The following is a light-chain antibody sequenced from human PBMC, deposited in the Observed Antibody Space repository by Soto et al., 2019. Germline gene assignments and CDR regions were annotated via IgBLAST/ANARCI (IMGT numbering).Light chain of an antibody. J-gene: IGKJ5*01. CDR3: QQYYDWPIT. CDR2: DAS. CDR1: QSVSTN. Sequence: EIVMTQSPATLSVSPGERATLSCRAGQSVSTNLAWYQQKPGQAPRLLIYDASTRATGIPARFSGSGSGTEFTLTISSLQSEDFAVYYCQQYYDWPITFGQGTRLRL. V-gene: IGKV3-15*01.